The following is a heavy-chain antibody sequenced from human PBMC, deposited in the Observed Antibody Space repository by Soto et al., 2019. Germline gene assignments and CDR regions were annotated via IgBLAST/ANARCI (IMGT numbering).Heavy chain of an antibody. CDR2: INSDGSST. V-gene: IGHV3-74*01. CDR1: GFTFSSYW. CDR3: ANSGYRYKPLMFEP. Sequence: GGSLRLSCAASGFTFSSYWMHWVRQAPGKGLVWVSRINSDGSSTSYADSVKGRFTISRDNAKNTLYLQMNSLRAEDTAVYYCANSGYRYKPLMFEPWGKGTLVTVSA. J-gene: IGHJ5*02. D-gene: IGHD5-18*01.